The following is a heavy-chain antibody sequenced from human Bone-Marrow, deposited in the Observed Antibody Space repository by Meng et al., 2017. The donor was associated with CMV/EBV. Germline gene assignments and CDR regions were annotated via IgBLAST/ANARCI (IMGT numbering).Heavy chain of an antibody. V-gene: IGHV3-11*01. Sequence: GESLKISCAASGFTFSDYYMSWIRQAPGKGLEWVSYISSSGSTIYYADSVKGRFTISRDNAKNSLYLQMNSLRAEDTAVYYCARALWYYDFWSGYSNWFDPWGQGTLVTVS. CDR1: GFTFSDYY. CDR3: ARALWYYDFWSGYSNWFDP. D-gene: IGHD3-3*01. J-gene: IGHJ5*02. CDR2: ISSSGSTI.